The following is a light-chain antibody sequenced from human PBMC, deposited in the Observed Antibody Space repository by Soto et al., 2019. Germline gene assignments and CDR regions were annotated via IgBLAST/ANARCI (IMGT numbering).Light chain of an antibody. CDR1: QSIDYW. CDR3: HSGT. CDR2: DSS. J-gene: IGKJ1*01. V-gene: IGKV1-5*01. Sequence: DIQLTQSPSTLSASVGDRVTITCRASQSIDYWLAWYQQKPGKVPKLLIYDSSTLASGVPSRFGGSGSGTEFTLTSSGLQPDDFATYYCHSGTFGQGTRVEL.